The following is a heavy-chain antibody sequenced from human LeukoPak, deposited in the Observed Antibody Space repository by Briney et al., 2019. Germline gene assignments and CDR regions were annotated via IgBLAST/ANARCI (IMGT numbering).Heavy chain of an antibody. J-gene: IGHJ4*02. D-gene: IGHD3-3*01. CDR1: GFTFSGFA. CDR2: ITTSGGET. CDR3: AKGHYDDWYYFDY. Sequence: GGSLRLSCATSGFTFSGFAMCWVRQALGKGLEWVSAITTSGGETNYADSVKGRFTISRDNSKSTLFLQMHSLRGDDTAVYYCAKGHYDDWYYFDYWGQGALVTVSS. V-gene: IGHV3-23*01.